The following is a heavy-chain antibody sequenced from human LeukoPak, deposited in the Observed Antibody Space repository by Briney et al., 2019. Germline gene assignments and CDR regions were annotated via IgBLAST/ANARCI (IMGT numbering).Heavy chain of an antibody. V-gene: IGHV3-21*01. CDR1: GFTFSSYS. J-gene: IGHJ3*02. CDR3: AREVKYYYDSSGYYYGDAFDI. Sequence: PGGSLRLSCAASGFTFSSYSMNWVRQAPGKGLEWVSSISSSSTYIYHADSVKGRFTISRDNAKNSLYLQMNSLRAEDTAVYYCAREVKYYYDSSGYYYGDAFDIWGQGTMVTVSS. D-gene: IGHD3-22*01. CDR2: ISSSSTYI.